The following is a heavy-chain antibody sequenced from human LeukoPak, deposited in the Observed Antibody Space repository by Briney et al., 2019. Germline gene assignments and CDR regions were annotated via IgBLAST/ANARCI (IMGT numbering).Heavy chain of an antibody. Sequence: PSETLSLTCTVSGGSISNYYWSWIRQPPGKGLEWIGYIYYNGNTKYSPSLQSRVTISVDTSKNQLSLKLYFMTAADTAVYYYARFRPDTNPFDHWGQGILVTVSS. CDR2: IYYNGNT. V-gene: IGHV4-59*08. D-gene: IGHD2-8*01. J-gene: IGHJ4*02. CDR3: ARFRPDTNPFDH. CDR1: GGSISNYY.